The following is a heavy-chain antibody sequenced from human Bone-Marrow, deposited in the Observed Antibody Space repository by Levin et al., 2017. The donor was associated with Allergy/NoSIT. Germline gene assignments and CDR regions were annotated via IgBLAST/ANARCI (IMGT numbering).Heavy chain of an antibody. Sequence: GESLKISCAASGFIFSNYAMNWVRQAPGKGLEWVSQISGSGGNTHYADSVKGRFTFSRDNSKNTLYLQMNSLRAEDTAVYYCAGYDTSAYHSPFDYWGQGTLVTGSS. J-gene: IGHJ4*02. CDR2: ISGSGGNT. D-gene: IGHD3-22*01. V-gene: IGHV3-23*01. CDR1: GFIFSNYA. CDR3: AGYDTSAYHSPFDY.